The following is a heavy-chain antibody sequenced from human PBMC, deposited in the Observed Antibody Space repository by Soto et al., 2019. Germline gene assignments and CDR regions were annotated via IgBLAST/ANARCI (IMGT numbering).Heavy chain of an antibody. CDR2: INPSGGST. J-gene: IGHJ3*02. CDR3: ARDGGDSSSWYFAFDI. Sequence: ASVKVSCKASGYTFTSYYMHWVRQAPGQGLEWTGIINPSGGSTSYAQKFQGRVTMTRDTSTSTVYMELSSLRSEDTAVYYCARDGGDSSSWYFAFDIWGQGTMVTV. V-gene: IGHV1-46*01. CDR1: GYTFTSYY. D-gene: IGHD6-13*01.